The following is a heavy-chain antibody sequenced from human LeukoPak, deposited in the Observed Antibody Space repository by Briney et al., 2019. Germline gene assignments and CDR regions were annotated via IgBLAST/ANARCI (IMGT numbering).Heavy chain of an antibody. V-gene: IGHV3-48*03. CDR2: IDYSGNAI. Sequence: PGGSLRLSCAASGFAFSAYEMNWVRQAPGKGLEWVSRIDYSGNAIVYADSVKGRFTISRDNARNSLYLQMTRLRAEDTALYYCATHYSGSMALDRWGQGTLVTVSS. J-gene: IGHJ1*01. CDR3: ATHYSGSMALDR. D-gene: IGHD5-12*01. CDR1: GFAFSAYE.